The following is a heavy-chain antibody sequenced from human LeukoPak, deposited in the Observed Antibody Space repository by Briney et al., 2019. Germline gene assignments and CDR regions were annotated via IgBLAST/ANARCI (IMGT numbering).Heavy chain of an antibody. CDR3: ARVVGRYYKFDF. CDR2: IHHSGNT. Sequence: SETLSLTCAVSGGSFSDYYWSWIRQSPGKGLEWIGEIHHSGNTNYKPSLKSRVTISVDTSKNQFSLRLTSVTAADTAEYYCARVVGRYYKFDFWGQGTPVTVSS. CDR1: GGSFSDYY. V-gene: IGHV4-34*01. J-gene: IGHJ4*02. D-gene: IGHD1-26*01.